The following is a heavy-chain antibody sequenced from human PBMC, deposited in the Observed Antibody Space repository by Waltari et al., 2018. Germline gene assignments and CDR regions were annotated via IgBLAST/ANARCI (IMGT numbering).Heavy chain of an antibody. D-gene: IGHD6-13*01. V-gene: IGHV3-48*03. CDR3: ARGYSSSWYSPPIDY. CDR2: ISSICSTI. Sequence: VRQAPGKVLEWVSYISSICSTIYYADAVKGRFTISRDNAKNSLYLQMNSLRAEDTAVYYCARGYSSSWYSPPIDYWGQGTLVTVSS. J-gene: IGHJ4*02.